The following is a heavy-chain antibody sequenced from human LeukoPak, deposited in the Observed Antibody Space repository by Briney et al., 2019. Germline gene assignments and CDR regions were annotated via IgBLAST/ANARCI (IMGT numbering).Heavy chain of an antibody. CDR3: ARSNCNSCYLGVWYYFDY. Sequence: GGSLRLSCAASGITVSSNYMSWVRQAPGKGLEWVSVMYSDSRTYYADSVKGRFTISRDNSKNTLYLEMNSPRAEDTAVYYCARSNCNSCYLGVWYYFDYWGQGALVTVSS. V-gene: IGHV3-66*01. D-gene: IGHD1/OR15-1a*01. CDR2: MYSDSRT. CDR1: GITVSSNY. J-gene: IGHJ4*02.